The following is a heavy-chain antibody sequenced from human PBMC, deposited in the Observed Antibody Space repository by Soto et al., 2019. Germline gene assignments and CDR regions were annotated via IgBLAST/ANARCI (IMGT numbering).Heavy chain of an antibody. D-gene: IGHD3-22*01. CDR3: ARDEGADLIDLYFDL. J-gene: IGHJ2*01. CDR2: ISYDGSNK. Sequence: QVQLVESGGGVVQPGRSLRLSCAASGFTFSSYAMHWVRQAPGKGLEWVAVISYDGSNKYYADSVKGRFTISRDNSKNTLYLQMNSLRAEDTAVYYCARDEGADLIDLYFDLWGRGTLVTVSS. V-gene: IGHV3-30-3*01. CDR1: GFTFSSYA.